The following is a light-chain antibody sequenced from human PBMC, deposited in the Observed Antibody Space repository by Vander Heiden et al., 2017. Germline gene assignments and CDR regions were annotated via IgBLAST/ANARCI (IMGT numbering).Light chain of an antibody. CDR2: LGS. CDR3: TKALQTPA. Sequence: DIVMSQSPLSLPFTPAEPASISSSSTQRLLHSNLYSYLDWYLQKPGQSPQLLIYLGSNRASGVSDRVSGSGTGTDFTMKIRRVEAEDVGVYYCTKALQTPAFGQGTKVEIK. CDR1: QRLLHSNLYSY. V-gene: IGKV2-28*01. J-gene: IGKJ1*01.